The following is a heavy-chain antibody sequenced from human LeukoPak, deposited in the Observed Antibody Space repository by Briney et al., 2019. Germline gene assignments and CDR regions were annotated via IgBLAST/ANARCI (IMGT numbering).Heavy chain of an antibody. CDR1: GGSISRHY. D-gene: IGHD6-25*01. CDR3: ARSEQRAQKDTYYNHYYYMDV. J-gene: IGHJ6*03. CDR2: IYFSGYT. V-gene: IGHV4-59*11. Sequence: SETLSLTCVVSGGSISRHYWSWIRQPPGKGLEWIGYIYFSGYTNYNPSLKSRVTISVDTSNNQFSLRLSSVTAADTALYYCARSEQRAQKDTYYNHYYYMDVWGKGTTVSVSS.